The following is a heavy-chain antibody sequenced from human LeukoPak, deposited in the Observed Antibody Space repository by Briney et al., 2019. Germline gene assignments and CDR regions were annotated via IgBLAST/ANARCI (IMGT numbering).Heavy chain of an antibody. J-gene: IGHJ5*02. CDR3: ARDLVIEPTGDWFDP. Sequence: GGSLRLSCAASGFTFSSYWMNWVRQAPGKGLEWVANIKSGGSEKYYVDSVKGRFTISRDNAKNSLYLQMNSLRDEDTAVYYSARDLVIEPTGDWFDPWGQGTLVIVSS. D-gene: IGHD2/OR15-2a*01. CDR1: GFTFSSYW. CDR2: IKSGGSEK. V-gene: IGHV3-7*01.